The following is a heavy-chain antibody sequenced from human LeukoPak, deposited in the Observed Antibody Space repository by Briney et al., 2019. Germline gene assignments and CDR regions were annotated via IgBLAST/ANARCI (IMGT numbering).Heavy chain of an antibody. D-gene: IGHD6-19*01. CDR3: VREGHTSGWAPAFDD. CDR2: MSQRGSK. J-gene: IGHJ3*01. V-gene: IGHV3-30-3*01. Sequence: GGALRLSCVDSGFSFSNHVIHWVRQAPAKGLAWVVGMSQRGSKYNADSVKGRFTISRDNSKNTLYLQMNSVKTEEKAVYYCVREGHTSGWAPAFDDWGQGTMVTVS. CDR1: GFSFSNHV.